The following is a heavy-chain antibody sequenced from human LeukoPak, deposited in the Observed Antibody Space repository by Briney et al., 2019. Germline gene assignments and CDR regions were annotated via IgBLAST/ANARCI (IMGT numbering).Heavy chain of an antibody. J-gene: IGHJ4*02. Sequence: GGSLRLSCAASGFTFSSYSMNWVRQAPGKGLEWVSSISSSSSYIYYADSVKGRFTISRDNAKNSLYLQMNSLRAEDTAVYFCGREVHDSSGDSTQIDYWGQGTLVTVSS. V-gene: IGHV3-21*01. CDR1: GFTFSSYS. CDR3: GREVHDSSGDSTQIDY. D-gene: IGHD3-22*01. CDR2: ISSSSSYI.